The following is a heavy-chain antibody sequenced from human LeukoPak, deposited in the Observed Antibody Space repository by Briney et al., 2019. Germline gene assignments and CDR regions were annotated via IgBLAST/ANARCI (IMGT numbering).Heavy chain of an antibody. CDR2: IYYSGST. D-gene: IGHD1-26*01. CDR1: GGSISSYY. J-gene: IGHJ2*01. CDR3: ARGGAGDFDL. Sequence: TETLSLTCTVSGGSISSYYWSWIRQPPGKGLEWIGYIYYSGSTNYNPSLKSRVTISVDTSKNQFSLKLSSVTAADTAVYYCARGGAGDFDLWGRGTLVTVSS. V-gene: IGHV4-59*01.